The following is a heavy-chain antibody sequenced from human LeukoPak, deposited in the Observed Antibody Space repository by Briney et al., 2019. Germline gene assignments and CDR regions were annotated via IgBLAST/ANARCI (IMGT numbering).Heavy chain of an antibody. V-gene: IGHV4-59*12. D-gene: IGHD6-19*01. CDR3: ARAKGIAVAGTTRRRYNWFDP. CDR1: GGSITGYY. CDR2: ISYSGST. J-gene: IGHJ5*02. Sequence: NPSETLSLTCSVSGGSITGYYWSWIRQPPGKGLEWIGYISYSGSTNYNPSLKSRVTISVDTSKNQLSLKLTSVTAADTAVYYCARAKGIAVAGTTRRRYNWFDPWGQGTLVTVSS.